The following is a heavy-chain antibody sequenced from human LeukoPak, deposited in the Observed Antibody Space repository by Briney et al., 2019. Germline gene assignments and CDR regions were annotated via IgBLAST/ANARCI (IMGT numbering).Heavy chain of an antibody. J-gene: IGHJ6*02. CDR2: FDPEDGET. CDR1: GYTLTELS. V-gene: IGHV1-24*01. D-gene: IGHD3-3*01. Sequence: GASVTVSFKVSGYTLTELSMHWVRQAPGKGLEWMGGFDPEDGETIYAQKFQGRVTMTEDTSTDTAYMELSSLRSEDTAVYYCATGLKDFWSGYYYYYYYGMDVWGQGTTVTVSS. CDR3: ATGLKDFWSGYYYYYYYGMDV.